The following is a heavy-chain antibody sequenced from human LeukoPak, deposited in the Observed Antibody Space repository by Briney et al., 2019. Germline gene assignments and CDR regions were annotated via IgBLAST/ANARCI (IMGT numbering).Heavy chain of an antibody. CDR2: ITGSGANT. D-gene: IGHD3-22*01. Sequence: PGGSLRLSCAASGFTFSSYEMNWVRQAPGKGLEWVSGITGSGANTYYADSVKGRFTISRDNSKNTLYLRMNSLRAEDTAVYYCYYYDSSGFYPQTKIDYWGQGTLVTVSS. CDR3: YYYDSSGFYPQTKIDY. J-gene: IGHJ4*02. V-gene: IGHV3-23*01. CDR1: GFTFSSYE.